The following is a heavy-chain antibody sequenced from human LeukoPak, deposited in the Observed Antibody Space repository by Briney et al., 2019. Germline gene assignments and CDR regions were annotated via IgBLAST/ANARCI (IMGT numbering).Heavy chain of an antibody. V-gene: IGHV1-18*01. CDR2: ISAYNGNT. J-gene: IGHJ6*03. D-gene: IGHD5/OR15-5a*01. CDR1: GYTFTSYG. Sequence: ASVKVSCKASGYTFTSYGISWVRQAPGQGLECMGWISAYNGNTNYVQKLQGRVTMTTDTSTSTAYMELRSLRSDDTAVYYCARVSGQSNYYYYMDVWGKGTTVTVSS. CDR3: ARVSGQSNYYYYMDV.